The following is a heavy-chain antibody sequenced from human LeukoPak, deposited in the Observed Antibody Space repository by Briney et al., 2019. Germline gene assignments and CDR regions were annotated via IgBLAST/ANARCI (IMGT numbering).Heavy chain of an antibody. J-gene: IGHJ3*02. Sequence: ASVKVSCKVSGYTLTELSMHWVRQAPGQGLEWMGRINPNSGGTNYGQNFQGRVTMTRDTSISTAYMELSRLKSDDTAVYYCAREAPGSSRDAFDIWGQGTMVTVSS. V-gene: IGHV1-2*06. CDR3: AREAPGSSRDAFDI. CDR1: GYTLTELS. D-gene: IGHD1-26*01. CDR2: INPNSGGT.